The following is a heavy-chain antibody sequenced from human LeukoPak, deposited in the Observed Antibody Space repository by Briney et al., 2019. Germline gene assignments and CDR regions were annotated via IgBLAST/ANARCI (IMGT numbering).Heavy chain of an antibody. CDR1: GGSISSSSYY. Sequence: KSSETLSLTCTVSGGSISSSSYYWGWIRQPPGKGLEWIGSIYYSGSTYYNPSLKSRVTISVDTSKNQFSLKLSSVTAADTAVYYCARIDYYDSSGSTIGYYGMVVWGQGTTVTVSS. CDR2: IYYSGST. CDR3: ARIDYYDSSGSTIGYYGMVV. J-gene: IGHJ6*02. D-gene: IGHD3-22*01. V-gene: IGHV4-39*01.